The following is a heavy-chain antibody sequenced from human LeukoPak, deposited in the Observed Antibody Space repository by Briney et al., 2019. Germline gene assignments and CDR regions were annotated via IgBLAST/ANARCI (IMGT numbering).Heavy chain of an antibody. CDR2: IYYSGST. CDR3: ARDRGYYDSSGYNWFDP. J-gene: IGHJ5*02. D-gene: IGHD3-22*01. CDR1: GGSISSYY. Sequence: SETLSLTCTVSGGSISSYYWSWIRQPPGKGLEWIGYIYYSGSTNYNPSLKSRVTISVDTSKNQFSLKLSSVTAADTAVYYCARDRGYYDSSGYNWFDPWGQGTLVTVSS. V-gene: IGHV4-59*12.